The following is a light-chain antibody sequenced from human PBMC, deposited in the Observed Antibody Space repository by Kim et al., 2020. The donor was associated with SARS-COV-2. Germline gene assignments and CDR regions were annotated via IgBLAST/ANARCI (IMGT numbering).Light chain of an antibody. V-gene: IGKV3-15*01. Sequence: EIVLTQSPATLSVSPGDAASFSCRASQSISHNLAWYQQKPGQPPRLLIYAASTRATGIPARFSGSGSGTEFTLTISSLQSEDFAVYYCQQYNNWPPITFGQGTRLDIK. CDR1: QSISHN. CDR3: QQYNNWPPIT. CDR2: AAS. J-gene: IGKJ5*01.